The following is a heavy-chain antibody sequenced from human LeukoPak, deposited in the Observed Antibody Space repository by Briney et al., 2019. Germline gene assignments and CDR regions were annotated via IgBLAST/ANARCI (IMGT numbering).Heavy chain of an antibody. J-gene: IGHJ4*02. V-gene: IGHV4-31*03. CDR1: GGSISSGGYY. CDR2: IYYSGST. Sequence: SQTLSLTCTVSGGSISSGGYYWSWIRQHPGKGLEWIGYIYYSGSTYYNPSLKSRVTISVDTSKNQFSLKLSSVTAADTAVYYCARALREAVTHGIFDYWGQGTLVTVSS. CDR3: ARALREAVTHGIFDY.